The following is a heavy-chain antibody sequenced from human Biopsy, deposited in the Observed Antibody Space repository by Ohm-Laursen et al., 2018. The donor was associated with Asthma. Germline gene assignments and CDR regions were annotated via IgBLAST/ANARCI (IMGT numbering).Heavy chain of an antibody. D-gene: IGHD6-19*01. J-gene: IGHJ6*02. CDR1: GDSISSYY. CDR3: AGGGIAVAGPSHYYYYYGMDV. V-gene: IGHV4-59*07. Sequence: SDTLSLTCTVSGDSISSYYWSWIRQPPGKGLEWIGYIYFSGSTNYNPSLKSRVTISVDTSKNQFSLKLSSVTAADTAVYYCAGGGIAVAGPSHYYYYYGMDVWGQGTTVTVSS. CDR2: IYFSGST.